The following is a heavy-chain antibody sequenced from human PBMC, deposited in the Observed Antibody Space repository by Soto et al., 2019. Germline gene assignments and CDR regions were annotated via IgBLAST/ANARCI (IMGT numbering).Heavy chain of an antibody. Sequence: QVQLVESGGGVVQPGRSLRLSCAASGFTFSSHGMHWVRQAPGKGLEWVAVISYDGNKKYYADSVKGRFTISRDNSMNTLYLQMNSLRVEDTAVYYCAKDRDGYNYEYYFYYWGQGTLVTVSS. D-gene: IGHD5-12*01. CDR1: GFTFSSHG. CDR2: ISYDGNKK. CDR3: AKDRDGYNYEYYFYY. V-gene: IGHV3-30*18. J-gene: IGHJ4*02.